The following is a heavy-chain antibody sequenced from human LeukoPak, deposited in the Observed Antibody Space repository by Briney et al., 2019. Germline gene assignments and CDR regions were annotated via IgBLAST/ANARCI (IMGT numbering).Heavy chain of an antibody. J-gene: IGHJ1*01. Sequence: SETLSLTCAVYGGSFSGYCWSWIRQPPGKGLEWIGEINHSGSTNYNPSLKSRVTISVDTSKNQFSLKLSSVTAADTAVYYCARGPPTVTRKRQQRTFLDYFQHWGQGTLVTVPS. CDR3: ARGPPTVTRKRQQRTFLDYFQH. V-gene: IGHV4-34*01. CDR2: INHSGST. D-gene: IGHD4-17*01. CDR1: GGSFSGYC.